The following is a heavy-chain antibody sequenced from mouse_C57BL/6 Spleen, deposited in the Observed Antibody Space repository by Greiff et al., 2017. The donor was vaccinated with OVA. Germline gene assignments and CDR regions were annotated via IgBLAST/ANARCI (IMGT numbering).Heavy chain of an antibody. Sequence: EVKLMESGGGLVQSGRSLRLSCATSGFTFSDFYMEWVRQAPGKGLEWIAASRNKANDYTTKDSVSGQGRFIVSRDTSQSILDLQMNALRAEDTAIYYCARDADYYGRSWYFDVWGTGTTVTVSS. CDR1: GFTFSDFY. V-gene: IGHV7-1*01. CDR3: ARDADYYGRSWYFDV. J-gene: IGHJ1*03. D-gene: IGHD1-1*01. CDR2: SRNKANDYTT.